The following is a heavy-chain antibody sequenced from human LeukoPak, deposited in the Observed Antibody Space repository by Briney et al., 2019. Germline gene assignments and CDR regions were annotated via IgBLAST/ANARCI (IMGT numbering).Heavy chain of an antibody. CDR3: TRDRTTITLFEL. V-gene: IGHV3-74*01. D-gene: IGHD4-11*01. Sequence: GGSLRLSCAASGFSISSYWMHWVRQVPGKGLVWVSRISPDGSTTGYADSAKGRFTASRDNARNTLYLQINSLRAEDSAVYYCTRDRTTITLFELWGQGTLVTLSS. J-gene: IGHJ4*02. CDR2: ISPDGSTT. CDR1: GFSISSYW.